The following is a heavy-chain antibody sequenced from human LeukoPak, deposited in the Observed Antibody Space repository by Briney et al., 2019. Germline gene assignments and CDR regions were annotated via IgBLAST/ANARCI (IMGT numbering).Heavy chain of an antibody. CDR1: GYTSTSHY. J-gene: IGHJ4*02. D-gene: IGHD4-17*01. CDR2: MNPSDGGT. CDR3: ARVGTVTHRVYYFDY. V-gene: IGHV1-46*01. Sequence: GASVKVSCKASGYTSTSHYMHWVRQAPGQGLEWMGIMNPSDGGTNYAQKFQGRVTMTRDTSTSTVYMELSSLRSEDTAVYYCARVGTVTHRVYYFDYWGQGTLVTVSS.